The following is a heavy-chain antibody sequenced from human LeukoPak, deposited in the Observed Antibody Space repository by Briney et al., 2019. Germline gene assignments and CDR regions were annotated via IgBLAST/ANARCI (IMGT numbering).Heavy chain of an antibody. V-gene: IGHV1-8*01. CDR3: ARGSLGELSSFDY. J-gene: IGHJ4*02. CDR2: MNPNSGNT. D-gene: IGHD3-16*02. Sequence: ASVKVSCKASGYSFTTYDINWVRQATGQGLEWMGWMNPNSGNTGYAQRFQGRVTMTRDTSISTAYMELYSLTSEDTAVYYCARGSLGELSSFDYWGQGTLVTVSS. CDR1: GYSFTTYD.